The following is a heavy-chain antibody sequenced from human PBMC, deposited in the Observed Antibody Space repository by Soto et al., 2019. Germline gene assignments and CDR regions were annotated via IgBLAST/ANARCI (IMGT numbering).Heavy chain of an antibody. CDR2: INHSGST. CDR3: ARDQRVVRGVTYYYYYYGMDG. Sequence: SETLSLTCAVYGGSFSGYYWSWIRQPPGKGLEWIGEINHSGSTNYNPSLKSRVTISVDTSKNQFSLKLSSVTAADTAVYYCARDQRVVRGVTYYYYYYGMDGWGQGTTVTV. J-gene: IGHJ6*02. CDR1: GGSFSGYY. D-gene: IGHD3-10*01. V-gene: IGHV4-34*01.